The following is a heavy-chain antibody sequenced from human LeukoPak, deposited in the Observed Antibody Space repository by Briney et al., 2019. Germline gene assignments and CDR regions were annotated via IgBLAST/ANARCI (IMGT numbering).Heavy chain of an antibody. Sequence: ASVKVSCKASGYTFTGYYMHWVRQAPGQGLEWMGWINPNSGGTNYAQKFQGRVTMTRDTSISTAYMELSRLRSDDTAVYYCARGRGGGTAMVQNWFDPWGQGTLVTVSS. CDR1: GYTFTGYY. D-gene: IGHD5-18*01. CDR2: INPNSGGT. J-gene: IGHJ5*02. V-gene: IGHV1-2*02. CDR3: ARGRGGGTAMVQNWFDP.